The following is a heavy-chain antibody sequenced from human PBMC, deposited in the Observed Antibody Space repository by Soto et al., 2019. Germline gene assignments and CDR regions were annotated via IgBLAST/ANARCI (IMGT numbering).Heavy chain of an antibody. D-gene: IGHD2-2*01. CDR3: ARPARECSSPGSAN. V-gene: IGHV3-7*01. CDR1: GLTFSNYW. Sequence: EVQLVESGGGLVQPGGSVRLSCVVSGLTFSNYWMSWVRQAPGKGLEWVANINQDGSESYYVDSVKGRFIISRDNAKNSLYLQMTSLRAEDTAVYYCARPARECSSPGSANWGQGTLVTVSS. J-gene: IGHJ4*02. CDR2: INQDGSES.